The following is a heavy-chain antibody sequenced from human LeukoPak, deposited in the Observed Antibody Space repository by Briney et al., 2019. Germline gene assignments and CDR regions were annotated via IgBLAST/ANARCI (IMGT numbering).Heavy chain of an antibody. CDR3: ARSLRNAFGI. CDR1: GFTFSNYW. Sequence: PGGSLRLSCAASGFTFSNYWMTWVRQAPGKGLEWLANIKEGGSQKNYVDSVKGRFTISRDNAKNSLYLQMNSLRAEDTAVYYCARSLRNAFGIWGQGTMVTVSS. V-gene: IGHV3-7*01. D-gene: IGHD3-3*01. J-gene: IGHJ3*02. CDR2: IKEGGSQK.